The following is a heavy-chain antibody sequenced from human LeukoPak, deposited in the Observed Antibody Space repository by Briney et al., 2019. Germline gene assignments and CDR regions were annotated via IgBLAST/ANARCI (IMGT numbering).Heavy chain of an antibody. CDR1: GYSISSGYY. V-gene: IGHV4-38-2*01. Sequence: SSETLSLTCAVSGYSISSGYYWGWIRQPPGKGLGWIGSIYYSGTTYYNPSLKSRVTISVDTSKNQFSLKLSSVTAADTAIYYCARPSSGHYKVFDYWGQGTLVTVSS. CDR3: ARPSSGHYKVFDY. D-gene: IGHD3-22*01. J-gene: IGHJ4*02. CDR2: IYYSGTT.